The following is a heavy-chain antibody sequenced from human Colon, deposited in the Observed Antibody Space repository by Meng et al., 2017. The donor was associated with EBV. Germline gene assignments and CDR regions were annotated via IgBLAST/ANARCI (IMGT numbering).Heavy chain of an antibody. D-gene: IGHD3-3*02. CDR2: IYYRGST. J-gene: IGHJ4*02. Sequence: QLHLQAPGPDLLTPSETLSLPCPISDGSITSTSPYGGWVRQPPGKGLEWIGSIYYRGSTNYNPSLKSRISMSVDMSKNQFSLKVNSVTAADTAIYYCVISSHNWGQGTLVTVSS. V-gene: IGHV4-39*01. CDR1: DGSITSTSPY. CDR3: VISSHN.